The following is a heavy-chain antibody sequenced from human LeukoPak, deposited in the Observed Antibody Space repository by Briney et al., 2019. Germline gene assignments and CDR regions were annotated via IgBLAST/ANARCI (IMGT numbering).Heavy chain of an antibody. J-gene: IGHJ4*02. CDR1: GFTLSINY. Sequence: GSLRLSCAASGFTLSINYMSWVPQAPGKGLEWVSVIYSGGSTHYADSVQGRFTISRDNSKNTLYLQMNSLRAEDTAVYYCARDSMVLRYLDYWGQGTMVSVSS. CDR2: IYSGGST. CDR3: ARDSMVLRYLDY. V-gene: IGHV3-66*02. D-gene: IGHD3-9*01.